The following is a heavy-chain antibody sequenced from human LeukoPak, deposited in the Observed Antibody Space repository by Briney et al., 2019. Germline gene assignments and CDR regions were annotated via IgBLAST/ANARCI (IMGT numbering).Heavy chain of an antibody. Sequence: GGSLRLSCAASGFTFSSYWTHWVRQAPGKGLEWVSVIYSGGSTYYADSVKGRFTISRDNSKNTLYLQMNSLRAEDTAVYYCARALLWFGELFSYYFDYWGQGTLVTVSS. CDR1: GFTFSSYW. J-gene: IGHJ4*02. D-gene: IGHD3-10*01. CDR2: IYSGGST. V-gene: IGHV3-53*01. CDR3: ARALLWFGELFSYYFDY.